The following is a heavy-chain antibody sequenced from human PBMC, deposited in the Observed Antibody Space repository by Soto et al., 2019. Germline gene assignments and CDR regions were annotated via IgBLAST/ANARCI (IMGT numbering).Heavy chain of an antibody. CDR3: ARVFRSYCSGGSCYDEPYCFDY. CDR1: GGSISSYY. J-gene: IGHJ4*02. V-gene: IGHV4-59*01. CDR2: IYYSGST. Sequence: QVQLQESGPGLVKPSETLSLTCTVSGGSISSYYWSWIRQPPGKGLEWIGYIYYSGSTNYNPSLKSRVTISVDTSKNQFSLKLSSVTAADTAVYYCARVFRSYCSGGSCYDEPYCFDYWGQGTLVTVSS. D-gene: IGHD2-15*01.